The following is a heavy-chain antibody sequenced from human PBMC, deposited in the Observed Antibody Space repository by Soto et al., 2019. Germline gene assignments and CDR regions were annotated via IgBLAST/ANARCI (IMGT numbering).Heavy chain of an antibody. J-gene: IGHJ4*02. CDR1: GFTFSSYA. V-gene: IGHV3-30-3*01. Sequence: QVQLVESGGGVVQPGRSLRLSCAASGFTFSSYAMQWVRQPPGKGLEWVAVISYDGSNKYYADSVKGRFTISRDNSKNTLYLQLNSLRAEDTAAYYGARPDYCSGSYPDYWDQGTLV. CDR3: ARPDYCSGSYPDY. D-gene: IGHD3-10*01. CDR2: ISYDGSNK.